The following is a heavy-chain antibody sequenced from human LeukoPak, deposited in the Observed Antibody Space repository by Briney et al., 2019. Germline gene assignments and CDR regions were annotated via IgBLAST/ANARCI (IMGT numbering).Heavy chain of an antibody. D-gene: IGHD3-16*01. V-gene: IGHV3-30*02. CDR3: AKDFGGTTHASDV. CDR1: GFTFSSYG. Sequence: GRSLRLSCAASGFTFSSYGMHWVRQAPGKGLEWVAFIRFDGSNKYYVDSVKGRFTISRDNSKNTLYLQMNSLRADDTAVYQCAKDFGGTTHASDVWGQGTMVTVSS. CDR2: IRFDGSNK. J-gene: IGHJ3*01.